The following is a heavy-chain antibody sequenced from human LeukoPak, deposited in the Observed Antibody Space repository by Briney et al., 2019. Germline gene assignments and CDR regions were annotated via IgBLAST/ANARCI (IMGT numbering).Heavy chain of an antibody. D-gene: IGHD3-3*01. J-gene: IGHJ4*02. V-gene: IGHV3-7*01. CDR2: IKHDGSEK. CDR1: GFIFTNYF. Sequence: GGSLRLSCAASGFIFTNYFMSWVRQAPGKGLEWVASIKHDGSEKYYVDSVWGRFTISRDNTMNSLYLQMSSLRAEDTAVYYCATDRGWRTSGYYLYYFEYWGQGTLVTYSS. CDR3: ATDRGWRTSGYYLYYFEY.